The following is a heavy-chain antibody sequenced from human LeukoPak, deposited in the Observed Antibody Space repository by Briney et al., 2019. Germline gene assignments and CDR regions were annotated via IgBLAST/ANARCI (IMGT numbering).Heavy chain of an antibody. V-gene: IGHV3-53*01. J-gene: IGHJ4*02. CDR1: GFTVSSNS. D-gene: IGHD2/OR15-2a*01. CDR2: IYSGGST. CDR3: ARILWPTYYFDY. Sequence: GGSLRLSCAASGFTVSSNSMSWVGQAPGKGLEWVSVIYSGGSTYYADSVKGRFTISRDNSKNTLYLQMNSLRAEDTAVYYCARILWPTYYFDYWGQGTLVTVSS.